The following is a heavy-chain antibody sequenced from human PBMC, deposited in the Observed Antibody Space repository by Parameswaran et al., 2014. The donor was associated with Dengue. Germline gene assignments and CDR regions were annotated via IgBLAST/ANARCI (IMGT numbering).Heavy chain of an antibody. V-gene: IGHV5-51*01. Sequence: VRQMPGKGLECMGIIYPADSDTRYSPSFQGQVTISADRSISTAYLQWSSLQASDTAMYYCVKTRRDGYNLGFHSWGQGTLVTVSS. D-gene: IGHD5-24*01. J-gene: IGHJ4*02. CDR2: IYPADSDT. CDR3: VKTRRDGYNLGFHS.